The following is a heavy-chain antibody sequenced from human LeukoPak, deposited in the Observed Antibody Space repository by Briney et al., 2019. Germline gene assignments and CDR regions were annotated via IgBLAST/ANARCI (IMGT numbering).Heavy chain of an antibody. CDR1: GGSFSGYY. J-gene: IGHJ4*02. V-gene: IGHV4-34*01. CDR3: TRAPYCSSTSCYEGGAY. Sequence: SETLSLTCAVYGGSFSGYYWSWIRQPPGKGLEWIGEINHSGSTNYNPSLKSRVTISVDTSKNQFSLKLSSVTAADTAVYYCTRAPYCSSTSCYEGGAYWGQGTLVSVPS. CDR2: INHSGST. D-gene: IGHD2-2*01.